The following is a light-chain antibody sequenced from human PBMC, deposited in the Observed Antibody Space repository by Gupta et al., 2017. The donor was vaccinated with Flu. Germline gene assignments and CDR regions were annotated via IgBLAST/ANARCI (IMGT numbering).Light chain of an antibody. Sequence: QSVLTQPPSVSGAPGQRVTIPCTGSSSNIGAGYDVHWYQQLPGTAPKLLIYGNSNRPSGVPYRFSGSKSGTSASLAITGLQAEDEADYYCQSYDSSLSGVVFGGGTKLTVL. CDR2: GNS. CDR3: QSYDSSLSGVV. V-gene: IGLV1-40*01. J-gene: IGLJ2*01. CDR1: SSNIGAGYD.